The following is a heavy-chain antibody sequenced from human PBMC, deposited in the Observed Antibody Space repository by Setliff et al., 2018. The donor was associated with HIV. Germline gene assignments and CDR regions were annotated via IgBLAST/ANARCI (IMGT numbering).Heavy chain of an antibody. Sequence: ASVKVSCKASGYTFSSYGISWVRQAPGQGLEWMGWISGYNGNTKYVQKLQGRVTMTTDTSTRTVYMELRSLRHDDTAEYFCARARRDSYDRGRRNHYYIDVWGKGTTVTVSS. D-gene: IGHD3-22*01. J-gene: IGHJ6*03. V-gene: IGHV1-18*01. CDR1: GYTFSSYG. CDR3: ARARRDSYDRGRRNHYYIDV. CDR2: ISGYNGNT.